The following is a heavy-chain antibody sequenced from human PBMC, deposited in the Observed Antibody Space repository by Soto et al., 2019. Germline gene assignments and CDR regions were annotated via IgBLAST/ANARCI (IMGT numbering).Heavy chain of an antibody. V-gene: IGHV3-48*03. CDR2: ISSSGSTI. CDR1: GFTFSSYE. D-gene: IGHD3-3*01. J-gene: IGHJ6*02. Sequence: LRLSCAASGFTFSSYEMNWVRQAPGKGLEWVSYISSSGSTIYYADSVKGRFTISRDNAKNSLSLQMNSLRAEDTAVYYCARLNDFWSGLPSENYGMDVWGQGTTVTVSS. CDR3: ARLNDFWSGLPSENYGMDV.